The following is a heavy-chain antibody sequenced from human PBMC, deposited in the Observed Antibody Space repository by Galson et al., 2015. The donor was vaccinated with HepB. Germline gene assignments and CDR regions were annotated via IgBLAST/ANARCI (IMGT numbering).Heavy chain of an antibody. Sequence: SLRLSCAASGFTFSSYAMHWVRQAPGKGLEWVAVISYDGSNKYYADSVKGRFTISRDNSKNTLYLQMNSLKASDTAMYYCARHSGAAVAGTSWGQGTLVTVSS. J-gene: IGHJ4*02. D-gene: IGHD6-19*01. CDR1: GFTFSSYA. V-gene: IGHV3-30-3*01. CDR3: ARHSGAAVAGTS. CDR2: ISYDGSNK.